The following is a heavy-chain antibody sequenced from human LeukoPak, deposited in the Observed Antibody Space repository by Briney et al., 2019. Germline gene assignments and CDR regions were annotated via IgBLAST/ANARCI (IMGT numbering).Heavy chain of an antibody. CDR3: TIGLAGDWDAFDI. CDR1: GYTFTTCA. CDR2: IHADSGNT. J-gene: IGHJ3*02. V-gene: IGHV1-3*01. Sequence: ASVKVSCKTSGYTFTTCAVHWVRQAPGQRLEWMGWIHADSGNTKYSQKLQGRVAIASDTSASTIYMELTSLRIEDTAVYFCTIGLAGDWDAFDIWGLGTMVTVSS. D-gene: IGHD6-19*01.